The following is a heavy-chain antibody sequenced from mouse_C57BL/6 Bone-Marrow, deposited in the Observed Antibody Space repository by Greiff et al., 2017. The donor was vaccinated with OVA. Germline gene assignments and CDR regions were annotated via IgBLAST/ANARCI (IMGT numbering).Heavy chain of an antibody. CDR2: INPGSGGT. CDR3: ARGGAGPYYFDY. V-gene: IGHV1-54*01. J-gene: IGHJ2*01. CDR1: GYAFTNYL. D-gene: IGHD3-3*01. Sequence: VQLQQSGAELVRPGTSVKVSCKASGYAFTNYLIEWVKQRPGQGLEWIGVINPGSGGTNYNEKFKGKATLTADKSSSTAYMQLSSLTSEDSAVYFCARGGAGPYYFDYWGQGTTLTVSS.